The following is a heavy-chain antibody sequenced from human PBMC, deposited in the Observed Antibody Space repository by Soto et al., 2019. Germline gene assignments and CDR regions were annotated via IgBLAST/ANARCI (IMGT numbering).Heavy chain of an antibody. CDR3: AREESYYDTSGYENEYFQH. CDR2: TYYRSKWYN. CDR1: GASVSSNSAA. J-gene: IGHJ1*01. V-gene: IGHV6-1*01. Sequence: SQTLSLTCAISGASVSSNSAAWNWIRQSPSRGLEWLGRTYYRSKWYNDYAVSVKSRITINPDTSKNQLSLQLNSVTPEDTAVYYCAREESYYDTSGYENEYFQHWGQRTLVTVSS. D-gene: IGHD3-22*01.